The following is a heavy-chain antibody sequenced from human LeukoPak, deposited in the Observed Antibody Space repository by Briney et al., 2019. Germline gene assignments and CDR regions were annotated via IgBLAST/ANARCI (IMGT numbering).Heavy chain of an antibody. CDR2: INPNSGCT. D-gene: IGHD5-18*01. CDR1: GYTFTGYY. V-gene: IGHV1-2*02. J-gene: IGHJ5*02. CDR3: ARDIVMVTYWFDP. Sequence: HGASVKVSCKASGYTFTGYYMHWVRQAPGQGLEWMGWINPNSGCTNYAQKFQGRVTMTRDTSISTAYVELSRLRSDDTAVYYCARDIVMVTYWFDPWGQGTLVIVTS.